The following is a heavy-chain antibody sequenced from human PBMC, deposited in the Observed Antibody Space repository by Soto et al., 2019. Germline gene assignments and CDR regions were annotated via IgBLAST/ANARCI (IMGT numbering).Heavy chain of an antibody. Sequence: SETLSLTCTVSGDSITNNNYHWGWTRQPPGKGLDWIGTVYSNGNTYYNPSLKSRLAISVDTSKNQFSLSLISVTAADTAVYFCASLNNGRPGDSWGEGTLVTVSS. CDR2: VYSNGNT. CDR1: GDSITNNNYH. CDR3: ASLNNGRPGDS. V-gene: IGHV4-39*01. J-gene: IGHJ4*02. D-gene: IGHD2-8*01.